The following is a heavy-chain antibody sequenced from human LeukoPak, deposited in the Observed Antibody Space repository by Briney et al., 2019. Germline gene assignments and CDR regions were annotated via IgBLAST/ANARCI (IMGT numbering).Heavy chain of an antibody. CDR1: GFTFSNYW. J-gene: IGHJ4*02. V-gene: IGHV3-74*01. CDR3: ARDAAAEFDY. Sequence: GGSLRLSCAASGFTFSNYWMHWVRQAPGKGLVWVSRINSDGLITNYADSVKGRFAISRDNSKNTLYLQMNSLRAEDTAVYYCARDAAAEFDYWGQGTLVTVSS. CDR2: INSDGLIT. D-gene: IGHD6-13*01.